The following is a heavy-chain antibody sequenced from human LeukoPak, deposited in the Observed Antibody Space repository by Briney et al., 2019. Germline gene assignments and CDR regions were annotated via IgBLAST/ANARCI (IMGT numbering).Heavy chain of an antibody. CDR2: IRYHGSNR. J-gene: IGHJ3*02. D-gene: IGHD2-21*02. CDR3: ARDRGAYCGGDCYPLAFDI. V-gene: IGHV3-30*02. CDR1: GFTFSNYG. Sequence: GGSLRLSCAASGFTFSNYGMHWVRQAPGKGLEWVAFIRYHGSNRYYGDSVKGRFTISRDNSKSTLYLQMNSLRAEDTAVYYCARDRGAYCGGDCYPLAFDIWGQGTMVTVSS.